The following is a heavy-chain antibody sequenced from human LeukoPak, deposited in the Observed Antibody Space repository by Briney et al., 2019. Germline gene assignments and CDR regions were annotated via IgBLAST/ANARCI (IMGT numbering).Heavy chain of an antibody. J-gene: IGHJ4*02. D-gene: IGHD3-16*02. CDR3: AKDLDVWGSYRPPDDY. CDR1: GFTFSVYF. V-gene: IGHV3-23*01. Sequence: GGSLRLSCAASGFTFSVYFMGWVRQAPGKGLEWVSAISGSGGSTYYADSVKGRFTISRDNSKNTLYLQMNSLRAEDTAVYYCAKDLDVWGSYRPPDDYWGQGTLVTVSS. CDR2: ISGSGGST.